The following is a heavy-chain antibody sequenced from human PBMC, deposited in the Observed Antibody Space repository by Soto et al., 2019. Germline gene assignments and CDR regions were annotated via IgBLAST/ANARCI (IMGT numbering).Heavy chain of an antibody. V-gene: IGHV3-48*01. CDR2: ISSSSNTI. D-gene: IGHD3-3*01. CDR3: ARDQGFWNNFAYDAFDI. CDR1: GFTFSTYC. J-gene: IGHJ3*02. Sequence: EVQLVESGGGLVQPGGSLRLSCAASGFTFSTYCMNWVRQAPGKGLEWVSYISSSSNTIYYADSVKGRFTISRDNAGNSLYLQMNSLRAEDTAVYYCARDQGFWNNFAYDAFDIWGQGTMVTVSS.